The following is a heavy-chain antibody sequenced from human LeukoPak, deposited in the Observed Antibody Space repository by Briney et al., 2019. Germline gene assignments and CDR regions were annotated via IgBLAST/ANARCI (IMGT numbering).Heavy chain of an antibody. CDR1: GFTFSSYA. CDR2: ISSSGSTI. CDR3: ARGRTDSGGYEDY. V-gene: IGHV3-48*04. Sequence: GGSLRLSCAASGFTFSSYAMSWVRQAPGKGLEWASYISSSGSTIYYADSVKGRFTISRDNAKNSLYLQMNSLRAEDTAVYYCARGRTDSGGYEDYWGQGTLVTVSS. J-gene: IGHJ4*02. D-gene: IGHD3-22*01.